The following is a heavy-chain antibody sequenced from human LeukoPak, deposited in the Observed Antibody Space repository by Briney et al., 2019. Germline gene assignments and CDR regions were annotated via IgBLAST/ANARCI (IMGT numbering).Heavy chain of an antibody. Sequence: PSETLSLTCSVSGGSISRYYWSWIRQSPGKGLEWIGYIYYSGGTNYNPSLKSRVTISVDTSKNQFSLKLSSVTAADTAVYYCASLGFCSSTSCYGDYYYYMDVWGKGTTVTVSS. V-gene: IGHV4-59*01. D-gene: IGHD2-2*01. CDR2: IYYSGGT. J-gene: IGHJ6*03. CDR3: ASLGFCSSTSCYGDYYYYMDV. CDR1: GGSISRYY.